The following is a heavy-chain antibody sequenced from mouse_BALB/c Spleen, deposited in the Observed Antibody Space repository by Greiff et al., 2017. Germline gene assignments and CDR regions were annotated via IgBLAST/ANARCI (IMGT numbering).Heavy chain of an antibody. CDR2: ISYDGSN. Sequence: EVKLQESGPGLVKPSQSLSLTCSVTGYSITSGYYWNWIRQFPGNKLEWMGYISYDGSNNYNPSLKNRISITRDTSKNQFFLKLNSVTTEDTATYYCARGDYDDGYWGQGTTLTVSS. D-gene: IGHD2-4*01. CDR3: ARGDYDDGY. CDR1: GYSITSGYY. V-gene: IGHV3-6*02. J-gene: IGHJ2*01.